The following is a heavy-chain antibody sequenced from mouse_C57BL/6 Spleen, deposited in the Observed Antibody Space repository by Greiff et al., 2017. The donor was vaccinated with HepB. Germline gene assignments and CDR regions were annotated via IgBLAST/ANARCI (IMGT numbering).Heavy chain of an antibody. CDR3: AKQLRLRDYYAMDY. J-gene: IGHJ4*01. CDR2: ISSGSSTI. CDR1: GFTFSDYG. D-gene: IGHD3-2*02. Sequence: EVQLQESGGGLVKPGGSLKLSCAASGFTFSDYGMHWVRQAPEKGLEWVAYISSGSSTIYYADTVKGRFTISRDNAKNTLFLQMTSLRSEDTAMYYCAKQLRLRDYYAMDYWGQGTSVTVSS. V-gene: IGHV5-17*01.